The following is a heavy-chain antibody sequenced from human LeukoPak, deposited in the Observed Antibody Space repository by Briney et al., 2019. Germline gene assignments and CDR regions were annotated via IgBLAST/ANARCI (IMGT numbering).Heavy chain of an antibody. D-gene: IGHD6-19*01. V-gene: IGHV1-69*05. CDR2: IIPIFGTA. CDR3: ARGTVTGAPVYYYYMDV. J-gene: IGHJ6*03. CDR1: GGTCSSYA. Sequence: SVTGSCKASGGTCSSYAISWVRQAPGQGLEWMGGIIPIFGTANYAQKFQGRVTITTDESTSTAYMELSSLRSEDTAVYYCARGTVTGAPVYYYYMDVWGKGTTVTVSS.